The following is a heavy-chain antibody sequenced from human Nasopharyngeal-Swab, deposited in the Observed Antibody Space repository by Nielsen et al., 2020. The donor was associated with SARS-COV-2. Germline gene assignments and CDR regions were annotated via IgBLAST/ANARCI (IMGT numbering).Heavy chain of an antibody. J-gene: IGHJ4*02. Sequence: ASVQVSCKASGYTFTNHFMHWVRQAPAQGLEWMGMINPSGGSTGYAQNFQGRVTVTRDTSTSTVYMELSSLSSEDTAVYYCARGYSYGLAYWGQGTLVTVSP. CDR3: ARGYSYGLAY. V-gene: IGHV1-46*01. CDR2: INPSGGST. D-gene: IGHD5-18*01. CDR1: GYTFTNHF.